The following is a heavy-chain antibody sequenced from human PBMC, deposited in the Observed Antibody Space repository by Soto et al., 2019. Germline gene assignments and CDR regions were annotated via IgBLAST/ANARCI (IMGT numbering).Heavy chain of an antibody. J-gene: IGHJ4*02. Sequence: ASVKVSCKASGYTFTSYGISWVRQAPGQGLEWMGWISAYNGNTNYAQKLQGRVTMTTDTSTSTAYMELRSLRSDDTAVYYCARVELDIVATTFDYWGQGTLVTVSS. CDR1: GYTFTSYG. CDR3: ARVELDIVATTFDY. CDR2: ISAYNGNT. V-gene: IGHV1-18*01. D-gene: IGHD5-12*01.